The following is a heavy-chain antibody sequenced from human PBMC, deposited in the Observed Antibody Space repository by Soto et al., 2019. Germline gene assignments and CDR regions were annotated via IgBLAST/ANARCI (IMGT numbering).Heavy chain of an antibody. J-gene: IGHJ5*02. Sequence: SVKVSCKASGGTFSSYAISWVRQAPGQGLEWMGGIIPIFGTANYAQKFQGRVTITADKSTSTAYMELSSLRSEDTAVYYCARKVSGIVVPAAIDWFDPWGQGTLVTVSS. CDR1: GGTFSSYA. CDR2: IIPIFGTA. V-gene: IGHV1-69*06. D-gene: IGHD2-2*02. CDR3: ARKVSGIVVPAAIDWFDP.